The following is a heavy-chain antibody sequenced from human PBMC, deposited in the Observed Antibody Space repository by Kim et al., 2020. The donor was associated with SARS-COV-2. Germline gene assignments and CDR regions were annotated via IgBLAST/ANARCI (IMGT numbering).Heavy chain of an antibody. D-gene: IGHD1-7*01. CDR2: ISYDGSNK. CDR3: AKTYKYNWNSGASDY. Sequence: GGSLRLSCAASGFTFSSYGMHWVRQAPGKGLEWVAVISYDGSNKYYADSVKGRFTISRDNSKNTLYLQMNSLRAEDTAVYYCAKTYKYNWNSGASDYWG. CDR1: GFTFSSYG. V-gene: IGHV3-30*18. J-gene: IGHJ4*01.